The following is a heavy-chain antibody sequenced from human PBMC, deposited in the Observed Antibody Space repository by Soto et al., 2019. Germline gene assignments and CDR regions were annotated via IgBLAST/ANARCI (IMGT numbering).Heavy chain of an antibody. CDR3: ARVGSTSAAGVLDY. CDR2: ISSSGSHT. J-gene: IGHJ4*02. CDR1: GFSFSDFY. D-gene: IGHD6-13*01. Sequence: LGGSLRLSSAASGFSFSDFYMSWIRQAPGKGLEWISYISSSGSHTPYADSVKGRFTISRDNAKNSVYLQMNSLRAEDTAVYYCARVGSTSAAGVLDYWGLGTLVTVSS. V-gene: IGHV3-11*06.